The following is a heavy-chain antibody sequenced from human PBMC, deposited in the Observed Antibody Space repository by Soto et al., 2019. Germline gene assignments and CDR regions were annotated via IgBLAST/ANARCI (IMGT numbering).Heavy chain of an antibody. Sequence: SETLSLTCTVSGGSVSSGSYYWSWIRQPPGKGLEWIGYIYYSGSTNYNPSLKSRVTISVDTSKNQFSLKLSSVTAADTAVYYCARYLLWFGELSGYYFDYWGQGTLVTVSS. V-gene: IGHV4-61*01. CDR3: ARYLLWFGELSGYYFDY. D-gene: IGHD3-10*01. J-gene: IGHJ4*02. CDR2: IYYSGST. CDR1: GGSVSSGSYY.